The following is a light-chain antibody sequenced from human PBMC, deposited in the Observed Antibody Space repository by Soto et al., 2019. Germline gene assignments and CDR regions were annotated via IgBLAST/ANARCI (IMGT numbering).Light chain of an antibody. Sequence: DVVLTQSPDSLALSLGERTTINCKSSQSVLSSYNNQNLIAWYQQKPGQPPKLLIYWASTRESGVPDRFSGSGSGTDFTLTISDMQAEDVAFYYCHQYLSAPYTFGQGTKLEIK. V-gene: IGKV4-1*01. J-gene: IGKJ2*01. CDR2: WAS. CDR1: QSVLSSYNNQNL. CDR3: HQYLSAPYT.